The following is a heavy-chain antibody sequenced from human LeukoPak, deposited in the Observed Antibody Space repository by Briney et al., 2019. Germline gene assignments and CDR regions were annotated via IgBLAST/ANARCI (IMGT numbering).Heavy chain of an antibody. CDR1: GFTFSDYY. CDR3: ARVGRMRIAVAGARAFDI. V-gene: IGHV3-11*06. CDR2: ISSSRSYT. D-gene: IGHD6-19*01. Sequence: PGGSLRLSCAASGFTFSDYYMSWIRQAPGKGLEWVSYISSSRSYTSYADSVKGRFTISRDNAKNSLYLQMNSLRAEDTAVYYCARVGRMRIAVAGARAFDIWGQGTMVTVSS. J-gene: IGHJ3*02.